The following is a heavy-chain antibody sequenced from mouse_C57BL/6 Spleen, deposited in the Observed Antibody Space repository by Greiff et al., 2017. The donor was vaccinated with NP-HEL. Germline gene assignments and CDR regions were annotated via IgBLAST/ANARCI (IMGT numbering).Heavy chain of an antibody. J-gene: IGHJ3*01. V-gene: IGHV1-82*01. CDR2: IYPGDGDT. Sequence: QVQLQQSGPELVKPGASVKISCKASGYAFSSSWMNWVKQRPGKGLEWIGRIYPGDGDTNYNGKFKGKATLTADKSSSTAYMQLSSLTSEDSAVYFCARGHDGEFAYWGQGTLVTVSA. CDR1: GYAFSSSW. D-gene: IGHD2-3*01. CDR3: ARGHDGEFAY.